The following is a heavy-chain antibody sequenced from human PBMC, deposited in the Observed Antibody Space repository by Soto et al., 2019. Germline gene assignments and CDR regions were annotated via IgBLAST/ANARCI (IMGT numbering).Heavy chain of an antibody. Sequence: ASVKVSCKASGYTFTSYGISWVRQAPGQGLEWMGWISAYNGNTNYAQKLQGRVTMTTDTSTSTAYMELSSLRSEDTAVYYCARAIQLREDYMDVWGQGTRVTVSS. CDR1: GYTFTSYG. V-gene: IGHV1-18*01. J-gene: IGHJ6*02. D-gene: IGHD5-18*01. CDR3: ARAIQLREDYMDV. CDR2: ISAYNGNT.